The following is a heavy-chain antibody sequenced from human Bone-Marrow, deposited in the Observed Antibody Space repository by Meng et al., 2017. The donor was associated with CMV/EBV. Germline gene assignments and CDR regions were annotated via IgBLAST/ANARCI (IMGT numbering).Heavy chain of an antibody. J-gene: IGHJ6*02. Sequence: ASVKVSCKASGYTFTSYDINWVRQATGQGLEWMGWMNPNSGNTGYAQKFQGRVTITRNTSISTAYMELSSLRSEDTAVYYCARTVSPYYDFWSGYYPYYYYGMDVWGQGTMVTVSS. CDR3: ARTVSPYYDFWSGYYPYYYYGMDV. V-gene: IGHV1-8*03. CDR2: MNPNSGNT. CDR1: GYTFTSYD. D-gene: IGHD3-3*01.